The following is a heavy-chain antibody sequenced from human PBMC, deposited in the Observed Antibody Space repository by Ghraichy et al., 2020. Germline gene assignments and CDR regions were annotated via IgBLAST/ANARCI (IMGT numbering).Heavy chain of an antibody. V-gene: IGHV4-59*01. CDR3: ARVPPSHYGQFNYYYYMDV. CDR1: GGSISTYY. Sequence: SQTLSLTCTVSGGSISTYYWTWIRQPPGKGLEWVGYIYYTGSTNYNPSLRGRVTISVDTSKNQFSLKLRSVTAADTAVYYCARVPPSHYGQFNYYYYMDVWGKGTTVTVSS. J-gene: IGHJ6*03. D-gene: IGHD4-17*01. CDR2: IYYTGST.